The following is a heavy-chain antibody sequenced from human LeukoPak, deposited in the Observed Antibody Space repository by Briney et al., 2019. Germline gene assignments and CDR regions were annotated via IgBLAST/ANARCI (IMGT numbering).Heavy chain of an antibody. J-gene: IGHJ6*03. V-gene: IGHV4-38-2*01. Sequence: SETLSLTCAVFGYSISRGYYWGWIRQPPGKGLEWIGSIDHSGSTYYNPSLKSRVTISVDTSKNQFSLKLSSVTAADTAVYYCARGADYYYYYYMDVWGKGTTVTVSS. CDR3: ARGADYYYYYYMDV. CDR1: GYSISRGYY. CDR2: IDHSGST.